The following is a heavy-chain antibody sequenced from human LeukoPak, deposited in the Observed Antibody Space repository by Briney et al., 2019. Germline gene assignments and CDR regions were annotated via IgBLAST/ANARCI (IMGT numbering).Heavy chain of an antibody. D-gene: IGHD4-17*01. CDR3: ATDDYGDLPFDY. CDR1: GFTFSDYY. V-gene: IGHV3-23*01. J-gene: IGHJ4*02. Sequence: GGSLRLSCAASGFTFSDYYMSWIRQAPGKGLEWVSAISGSGGSTYYADSVKGRFTISRDNSKNTLYLQMNSLRAEDTAVYYCATDDYGDLPFDYWGQGTLVTVSS. CDR2: ISGSGGST.